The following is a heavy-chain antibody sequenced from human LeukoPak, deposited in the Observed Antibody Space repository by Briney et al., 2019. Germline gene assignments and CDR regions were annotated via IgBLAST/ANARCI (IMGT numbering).Heavy chain of an antibody. D-gene: IGHD2-2*01. J-gene: IGHJ5*02. CDR2: ISFSSTYI. V-gene: IGHV3-21*06. Sequence: GGSLRLSCAASGFSLASYDMNWVRQAPGKGLEWISSISFSSTYIYYRASVRGRFTISRDNAKNSLYLEMNNLRDEDTAVYYCARADCPSSTCYLRRSWFDPWGQGTLVTVSS. CDR3: ARADCPSSTCYLRRSWFDP. CDR1: GFSLASYD.